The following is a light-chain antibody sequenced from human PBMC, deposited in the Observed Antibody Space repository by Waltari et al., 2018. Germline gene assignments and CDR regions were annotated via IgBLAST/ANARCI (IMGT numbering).Light chain of an antibody. J-gene: IGKJ2*01. CDR3: QQYNSYSYT. CDR2: KAS. CDR1: QSISSW. Sequence: DIQMTQSPSTLSASVGERVTITCRASQSISSWLAWYQQKPGKAPKLLIYKASSLESGVPSRFSGSGSGTEFTLTISSLQPDDFATYYCQQYNSYSYTFGQGTNLEIK. V-gene: IGKV1-5*03.